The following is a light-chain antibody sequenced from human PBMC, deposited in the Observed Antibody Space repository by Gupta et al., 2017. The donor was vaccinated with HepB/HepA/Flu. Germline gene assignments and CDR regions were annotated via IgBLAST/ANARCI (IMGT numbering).Light chain of an antibody. CDR1: ALPKQY. J-gene: IGLJ2*01. V-gene: IGLV3-25*03. Sequence: SSELPQPPSVSVPPGQTARITCSGDALPKQYAYWYQQKPGQAPVLVIYKDSERPSGIPERFSGSSSGTTVTLTISGVQAEDEADYYCQSADSSGTYRVFGGGTKLTVL. CDR3: QSADSSGTYRV. CDR2: KDS.